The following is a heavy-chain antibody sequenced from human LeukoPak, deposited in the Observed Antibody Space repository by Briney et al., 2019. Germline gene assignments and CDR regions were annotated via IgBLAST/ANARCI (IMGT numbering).Heavy chain of an antibody. CDR1: GFTFSAYA. J-gene: IGHJ4*02. V-gene: IGHV3-23*01. CDR2: IDGSGDKT. D-gene: IGHD2-21*02. Sequence: GGSLRLSCITSGFTFSAYAMTWVRQAPGQGLEWISSIDGSGDKTYYGDSVKGRFTISRDNSKNTLYLQMNSLRAEDTAVYYCAKFFSPKGDSPPFDYGGKEPLPTVSS. CDR3: AKFFSPKGDSPPFDY.